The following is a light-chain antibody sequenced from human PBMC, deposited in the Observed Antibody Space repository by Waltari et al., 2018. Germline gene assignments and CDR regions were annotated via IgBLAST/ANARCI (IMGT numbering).Light chain of an antibody. Sequence: DIVMTQTPLSLSVTPGQPASISCKSSQSLLHSDGTTYLYWYLRKPGQPPQLLVDEVSNRFSVVPDRFSGSGSGTDFTLKISRVEAEDVGVYYCMQSIQLPLTFGGGTKVEIK. J-gene: IGKJ4*01. CDR3: MQSIQLPLT. V-gene: IGKV2D-29*01. CDR2: EVS. CDR1: QSLLHSDGTTY.